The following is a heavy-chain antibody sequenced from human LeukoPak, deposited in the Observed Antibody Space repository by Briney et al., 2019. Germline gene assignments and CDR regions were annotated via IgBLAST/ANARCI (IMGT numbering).Heavy chain of an antibody. CDR2: IYHSGST. D-gene: IGHD3-22*01. CDR1: GYSISSGYY. J-gene: IGHJ4*02. Sequence: SETLSLTCAVSGYSISSGYYWGWFRQPPGKGREWIGSIYHSGSTYYNPSLKSRVTISVDTSKNQFSLKLSSVTAADTAVYYCARVQSITMIVVVAENYFDYWGQGTLVTVSS. CDR3: ARVQSITMIVVVAENYFDY. V-gene: IGHV4-38-2*01.